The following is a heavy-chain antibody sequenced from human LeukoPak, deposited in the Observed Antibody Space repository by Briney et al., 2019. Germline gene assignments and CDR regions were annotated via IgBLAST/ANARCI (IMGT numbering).Heavy chain of an antibody. V-gene: IGHV2-5*02. CDR2: IYWDDDK. Sequence: SGPTLVKPTQTLTLTCTFSGFSLSTSGVGVGWIRQPPGKALEWLALIYWDDDKRYSPSLKNSLTISKDTSKNQVVLTMTNMDPVDTATYYCAHTPPDSSGYYPINWFDPWGQGTLVTVSS. J-gene: IGHJ5*02. D-gene: IGHD3-22*01. CDR3: AHTPPDSSGYYPINWFDP. CDR1: GFSLSTSGVG.